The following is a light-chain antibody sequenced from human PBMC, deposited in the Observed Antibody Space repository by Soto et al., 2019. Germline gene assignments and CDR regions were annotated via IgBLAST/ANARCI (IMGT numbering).Light chain of an antibody. CDR1: ESVSTPY. Sequence: ENVLTQSPGTLSLSPGERATLSCRASESVSTPYLAWYQQKPGQAPRLLIYSTSTRASGIPDRFSGSGSGTDFTLTISRLEPEDFAVYYCQKYNSAPFTFGPGTKVDIK. V-gene: IGKV3-20*01. J-gene: IGKJ3*01. CDR2: STS. CDR3: QKYNSAPFT.